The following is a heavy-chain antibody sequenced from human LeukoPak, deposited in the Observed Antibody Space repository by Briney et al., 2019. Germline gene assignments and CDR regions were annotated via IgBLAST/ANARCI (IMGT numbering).Heavy chain of an antibody. Sequence: SETLSLTCTVSGGSISNYYWSWIRQSPGKGLEWIGYMYYRGSTNYNPSLKSRVTISVDTSKNQFSLKLTSVTAADTAVYYCARVSGSYALYYFDYWGQGTLVTVSS. CDR2: MYYRGST. D-gene: IGHD1-26*01. J-gene: IGHJ4*02. V-gene: IGHV4-59*01. CDR3: ARVSGSYALYYFDY. CDR1: GGSISNYY.